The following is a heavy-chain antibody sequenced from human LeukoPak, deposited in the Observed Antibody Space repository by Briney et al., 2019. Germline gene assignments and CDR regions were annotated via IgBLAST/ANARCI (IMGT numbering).Heavy chain of an antibody. CDR1: GGSISSYY. V-gene: IGHV4-59*12. CDR2: TYYTGST. J-gene: IGHJ4*02. Sequence: SETLSLTCTVSGGSISSYYWSWIRQPPGRGLEWIGYTYYTGSTNYNPALKSRVTISVDTSKNQFSLKVSSVTAADTAVYYCARTTYYSDSSALDYWGQGTLVTVSS. CDR3: ARTTYYSDSSALDY. D-gene: IGHD3-22*01.